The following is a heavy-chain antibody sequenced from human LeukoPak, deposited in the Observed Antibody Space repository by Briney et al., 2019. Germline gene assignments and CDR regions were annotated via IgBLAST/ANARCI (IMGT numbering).Heavy chain of an antibody. CDR2: IYPGDSDT. CDR1: GYNFTNYW. CDR3: ARHSIAASTIYYMDV. D-gene: IGHD6-13*01. J-gene: IGHJ6*03. V-gene: IGHV5-51*01. Sequence: GESLKISCKGSGYNFTNYWIGWVRQMPGKGLEWIGIIYPGDSDTRYSPSFQGQVTMSADKSISTAYLHWRSLKASDTAIYYCARHSIAASTIYYMDVWGEGTTVTVSS.